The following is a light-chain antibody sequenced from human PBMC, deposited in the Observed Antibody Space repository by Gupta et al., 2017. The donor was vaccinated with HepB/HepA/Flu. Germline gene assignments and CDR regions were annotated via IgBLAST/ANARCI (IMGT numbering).Light chain of an antibody. V-gene: IGLV1-51*01. Sequence: QSVLTLPPSVSAAPGQKVAISCSGSSSNIGNNYISWFHQVPGTAPKLIIYQSDKRPSGIPDRFSGSKSGTSATLGITGLQTGDEADYYCATWDSSLNVWVFGGGTKLTVL. CDR2: QSD. CDR1: SSNIGNNY. CDR3: ATWDSSLNVWV. J-gene: IGLJ3*02.